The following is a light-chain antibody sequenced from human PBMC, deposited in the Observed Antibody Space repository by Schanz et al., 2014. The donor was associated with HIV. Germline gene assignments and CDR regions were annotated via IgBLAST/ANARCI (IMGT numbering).Light chain of an antibody. V-gene: IGLV2-14*03. J-gene: IGLJ2*01. CDR2: DGS. CDR1: SSDVGYYNY. CDR3: CSYAGSSTLV. Sequence: QSALTQPASVSGSPGQSITISCTGTSSDVGYYNYVSWFQQHPGKAPQLMIYDGSRRPSGVSNRFSGSKSDNAASLTISGLQPEDEADYYCCSYAGSSTLVFGGGTKVTVL.